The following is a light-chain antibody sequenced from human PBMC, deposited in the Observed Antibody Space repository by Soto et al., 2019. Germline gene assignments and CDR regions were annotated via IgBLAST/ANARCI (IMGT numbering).Light chain of an antibody. Sequence: QSVLTQPPSASGTPGQTVTISCSGGSSNIGGNSVYWYHQLPGAAPKLLLFLTDQRPSGVPARFSGSQTGTSASPAISGLWSEDEADYYCATWDDTLSAVVFGGGTKLTVL. CDR1: SSNIGGNS. V-gene: IGLV1-47*03. CDR2: LTD. CDR3: ATWDDTLSAVV. J-gene: IGLJ2*01.